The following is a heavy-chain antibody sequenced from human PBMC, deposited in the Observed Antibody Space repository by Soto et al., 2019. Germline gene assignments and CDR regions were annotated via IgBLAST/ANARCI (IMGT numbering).Heavy chain of an antibody. D-gene: IGHD6-19*01. CDR2: IYYSGST. V-gene: IGHV4-31*03. J-gene: IGHJ4*02. Sequence: QVQLQESGPGLVKPSQTLSLTCTVSGGSISSGGYYWSWIRQHPGKGLEWIGYIYYSGSTYYNPSLKSRFTISVDTSKNQFSLKLSSVITADTAVYYCARDWLGQGIDYWGQGTLVTVSS. CDR1: GGSISSGGYY. CDR3: ARDWLGQGIDY.